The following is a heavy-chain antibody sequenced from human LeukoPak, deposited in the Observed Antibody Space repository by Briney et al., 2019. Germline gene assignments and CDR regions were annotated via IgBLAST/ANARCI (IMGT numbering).Heavy chain of an antibody. CDR2: IYSGGST. CDR3: ARDLRNYFDY. D-gene: IGHD1-14*01. V-gene: IGHV3-66*02. J-gene: IGHJ4*02. CDR1: GFTVSSNY. Sequence: GGSLRLSCAASGFTVSSNYMSWVRQAPGKGLEWVSVIYSGGSTYYADSVKGRFTISRDNSKNTLYLQMSSLRAEDTAVYYCARDLRNYFDYWGQGTLVTVSS.